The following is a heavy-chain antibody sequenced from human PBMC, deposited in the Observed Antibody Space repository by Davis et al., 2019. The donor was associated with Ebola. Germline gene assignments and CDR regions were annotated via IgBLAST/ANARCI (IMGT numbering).Heavy chain of an antibody. CDR3: ARDYGDYSFDP. Sequence: GESLKISCAASGFTFSSYWMSWVRQAPGKGLEWVANIKQDGSEKYYVDSVKGRFTISRDNAKNSLYLQMNSLRAEDTAVYYCARDYGDYSFDPWGQGTLVTVSS. D-gene: IGHD4-17*01. CDR2: IKQDGSEK. J-gene: IGHJ5*02. CDR1: GFTFSSYW. V-gene: IGHV3-7*01.